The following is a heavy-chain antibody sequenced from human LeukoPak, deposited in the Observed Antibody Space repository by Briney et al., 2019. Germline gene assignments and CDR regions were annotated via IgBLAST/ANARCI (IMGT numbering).Heavy chain of an antibody. CDR1: GFTFSSYS. CDR2: ISSSSSYI. J-gene: IGHJ4*02. V-gene: IGHV3-21*01. CDR3: ARDLLGYCSGGSCYGVGY. D-gene: IGHD2-15*01. Sequence: PGRSLRLSCAASGFTFSSYSMNWVRQAPGKGLEWVSSISSSSSYIYYADSVKGRFTISRDNSKNTLYLQMNSLRAEDTAVYYCARDLLGYCSGGSCYGVGYWGQGTLVTVSS.